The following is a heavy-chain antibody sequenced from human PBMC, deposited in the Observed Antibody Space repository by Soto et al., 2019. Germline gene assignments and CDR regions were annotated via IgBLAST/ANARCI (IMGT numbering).Heavy chain of an antibody. V-gene: IGHV1-3*01. CDR3: AREDHGMVGAET. Sequence: QVQLVQSGAEVKKPGASVKVSCKASGYTFTSYAMHWVRQAPGQRLEWMGWINAGNGITKYSQKFQGRVTITRDTFASTAYMELSSLRSEDTAVYYCAREDHGMVGAETWGQGTLVTVSS. J-gene: IGHJ5*02. CDR2: INAGNGIT. CDR1: GYTFTSYA. D-gene: IGHD1-26*01.